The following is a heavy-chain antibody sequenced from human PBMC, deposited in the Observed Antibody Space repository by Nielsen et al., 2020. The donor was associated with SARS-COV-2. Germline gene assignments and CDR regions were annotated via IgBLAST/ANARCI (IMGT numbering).Heavy chain of an antibody. J-gene: IGHJ6*03. D-gene: IGHD3-3*01. CDR2: ISWNSGSI. CDR1: GFTFDDYA. V-gene: IGHV3-9*01. CDR3: AKDQDDAYYYYYYMDV. Sequence: GGSLRLSCAASGFTFDDYAMHWVRQAPGKGLEWVSGISWNSGSIGYADSVKGRFTISRDNAKNSLYLQMNSLRVEDTAVYYCAKDQDDAYYYYYYMDVWGKGTTVTVSS.